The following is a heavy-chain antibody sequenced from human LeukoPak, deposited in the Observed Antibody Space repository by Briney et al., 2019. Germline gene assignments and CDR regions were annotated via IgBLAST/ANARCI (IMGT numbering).Heavy chain of an antibody. Sequence: SETLSLTCTVSGGSISSYYWSWIRQPAGKGLEWIGRIYTSGSTNYNPSLKSRVTMSVDTSKNQFSLKLSSVTAADTAVYYCARGGVVVVAATRFDYWGQGTLVTVSS. CDR1: GGSISSYY. D-gene: IGHD2-15*01. V-gene: IGHV4-4*07. CDR2: IYTSGST. J-gene: IGHJ4*02. CDR3: ARGGVVVVAATRFDY.